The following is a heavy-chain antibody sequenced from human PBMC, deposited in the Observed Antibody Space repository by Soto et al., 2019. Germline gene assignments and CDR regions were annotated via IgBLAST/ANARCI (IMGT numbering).Heavy chain of an antibody. CDR2: IYPGDSDT. J-gene: IGHJ4*02. D-gene: IGHD3-10*01. V-gene: IGHV5-51*01. CDR3: ARRSNTYYYGSGSSHFDY. Sequence: GESLKISCKGSGYSFTNYWIGWVRQMPGKGLEWMGIIYPGDSDTRYSPSFQGQVTISADKSISTTYLQWSSLKASDTAMYYCARRSNTYYYGSGSSHFDYSGRGTLVTVSS. CDR1: GYSFTNYW.